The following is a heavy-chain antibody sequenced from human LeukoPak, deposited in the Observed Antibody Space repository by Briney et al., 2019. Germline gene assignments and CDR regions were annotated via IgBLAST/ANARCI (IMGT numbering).Heavy chain of an antibody. J-gene: IGHJ6*02. CDR3: ASPGATVTSHYYYGMDV. CDR2: INPNSGGT. D-gene: IGHD4-17*01. V-gene: IGHV1-2*02. CDR1: GYTFTGYY. Sequence: ASVKASCKASGYTFTGYYMHWVRQAPGQGLEWMGWINPNSGGTNYAQKFQGRVTMTRDASISTAYMELSRLRSDDTAVYYCASPGATVTSHYYYGMDVWGQGTTVTVSS.